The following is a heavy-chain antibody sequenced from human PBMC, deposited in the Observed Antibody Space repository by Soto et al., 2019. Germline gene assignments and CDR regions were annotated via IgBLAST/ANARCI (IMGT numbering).Heavy chain of an antibody. J-gene: IGHJ6*03. CDR2: INHRGNT. Sequence: SETLSLTCAVYGGYFSDFHWSWIRQPPGKGLEWIAEINHRGNTNYNPSLRSRVTMSVDTSQNQFSLKMTSVTAADTAVYYCARTHYSMDVWDKGTTVTVSS. CDR1: GGYFSDFH. V-gene: IGHV4-34*01. CDR3: ARTHYSMDV.